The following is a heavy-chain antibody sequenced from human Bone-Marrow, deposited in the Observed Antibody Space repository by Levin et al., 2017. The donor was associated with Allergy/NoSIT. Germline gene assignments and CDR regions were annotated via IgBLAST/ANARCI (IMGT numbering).Heavy chain of an antibody. D-gene: IGHD3-10*01. CDR1: GFPFSSYA. CDR2: IHNRSGST. Sequence: GSLRLSCAASGFPFSSYAMSWVRQAPGKGLEWVSSIHNRSGSTHYADPVKGRFTISRDNSKNRLYLQMYSLRAEDTAVYYCAKELLYFYGSGSYDFWGQGTLVTVSS. CDR3: AKELLYFYGSGSYDF. V-gene: IGHV3-23*01. J-gene: IGHJ4*02.